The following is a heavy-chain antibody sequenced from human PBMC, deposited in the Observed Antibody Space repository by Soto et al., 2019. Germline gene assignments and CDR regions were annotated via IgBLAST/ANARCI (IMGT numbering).Heavy chain of an antibody. V-gene: IGHV1-18*01. Sequence: SVKVSCKASGYTITSYGISLVRQAPGQGLEWMGWISAYNGNTNYAQKLQGRVTMTTDTSTSTAYMELRSLRYDDTAVYYCAREDRATGLTLVNYDGMGCCGQGTKFT. CDR2: ISAYNGNT. D-gene: IGHD7-27*01. CDR1: GYTITSYG. J-gene: IGHJ6*02. CDR3: AREDRATGLTLVNYDGMGC.